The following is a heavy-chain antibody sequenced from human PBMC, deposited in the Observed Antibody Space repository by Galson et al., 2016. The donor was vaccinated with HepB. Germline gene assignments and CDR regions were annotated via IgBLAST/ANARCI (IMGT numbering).Heavy chain of an antibody. V-gene: IGHV3-15*07. Sequence: SLRLSCAASGFTFSNAWMNWVRQAPGKGLEWVGRIKSKTDGGTTDYAAPVKGRFTISRDASKNTLYLQMNRLKTEDTAVYYCTTDPLYDIADYWGQGTLVTVSS. D-gene: IGHD3-9*01. CDR2: IKSKTDGGTT. CDR3: TTDPLYDIADY. J-gene: IGHJ4*02. CDR1: GFTFSNAW.